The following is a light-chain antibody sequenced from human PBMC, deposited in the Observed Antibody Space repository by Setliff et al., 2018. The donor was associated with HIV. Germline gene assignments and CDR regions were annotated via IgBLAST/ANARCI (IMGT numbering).Light chain of an antibody. CDR3: SSYTSITTLDVV. Sequence: ALAQSASVSGSPGQSITISCTGTSSDVGDYNYVSWYQQHPGKAPKLMIYDVSNRPSGVSNRFSGSKSGSTASLTISGLQAEDEADYYCSSYTSITTLDVVFGGGTKVTVL. CDR2: DVS. V-gene: IGLV2-14*03. CDR1: SSDVGDYNY. J-gene: IGLJ2*01.